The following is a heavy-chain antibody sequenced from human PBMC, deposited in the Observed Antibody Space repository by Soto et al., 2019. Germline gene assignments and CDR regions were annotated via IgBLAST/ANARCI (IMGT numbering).Heavy chain of an antibody. CDR1: GGSISSYY. Sequence: SETLSLTCTVTGGSISSYYWSWIRQPPGKGLEWIGYIYYSGSTYYNPSLKSRVTISVDTSKNQFSLKLSSVTAADTAVYYCARDQGVVAATNYFDYWGQGTLVTVSS. D-gene: IGHD2-15*01. CDR2: IYYSGST. J-gene: IGHJ4*02. CDR3: ARDQGVVAATNYFDY. V-gene: IGHV4-59*06.